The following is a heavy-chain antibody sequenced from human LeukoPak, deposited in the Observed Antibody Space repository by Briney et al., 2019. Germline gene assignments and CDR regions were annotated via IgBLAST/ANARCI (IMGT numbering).Heavy chain of an antibody. CDR3: AKTYYYGSGSSFWFDP. V-gene: IGHV1-2*06. D-gene: IGHD3-10*01. CDR1: GYTFTGYS. CDR2: INPNSGDT. Sequence: ASVKVSCKASGYTFTGYSMHWVRQAPGQGLEWMGRINPNSGDTNYAQKFQGRVTMTRDTSISTAYMELSRLRSDDTAFYYGAKTYYYGSGSSFWFDPWGQGALVTVSS. J-gene: IGHJ5*02.